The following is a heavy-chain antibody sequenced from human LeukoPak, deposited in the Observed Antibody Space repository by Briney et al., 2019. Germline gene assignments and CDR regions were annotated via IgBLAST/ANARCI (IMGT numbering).Heavy chain of an antibody. J-gene: IGHJ4*02. CDR1: GFTFSSYG. CDR3: AKEEGRKDWNYSRGVYFDY. V-gene: IGHV3-30*02. D-gene: IGHD1-7*01. CDR2: IRYDGSNK. Sequence: GGSLRLSCAASGFTFSSYGMHWVRQAPGKGLEWVAFIRYDGSNKYYADSVKGRFTISRDNSKNTLYLQMNSLRAEDTVVYYCAKEEGRKDWNYSRGVYFDYWGQGTLVTVSS.